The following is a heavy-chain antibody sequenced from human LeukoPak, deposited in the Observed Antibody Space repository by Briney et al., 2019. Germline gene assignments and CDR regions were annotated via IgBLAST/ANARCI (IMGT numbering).Heavy chain of an antibody. V-gene: IGHV4-39*01. Sequence: SETLSLTCTVSGGSISSSSYYWGWIRQPPGEGPEWIGSISYSGRTHYNPSLKSRVSISVDTSKNQFSLNLSSVTAADTAVYYCARKKTGATNGLDVWGQGTTVTVSS. CDR1: GGSISSSSYY. CDR3: ARKKTGATNGLDV. J-gene: IGHJ6*02. D-gene: IGHD1-1*01. CDR2: ISYSGRT.